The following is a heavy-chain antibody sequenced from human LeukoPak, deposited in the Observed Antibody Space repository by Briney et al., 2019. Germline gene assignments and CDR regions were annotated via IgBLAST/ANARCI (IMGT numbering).Heavy chain of an antibody. CDR2: INHSGST. CDR3: ARLPKGRGISVDY. Sequence: PGGSLRLSCAASGFTFSSYGMSWVRQPPGKGLEWIGEINHSGSTNYNPSLKSRVTISVDTSKNQFSLKLSSVTAADTAVYYCARLPKGRGISVDYWGQGTLVTVSS. V-gene: IGHV4-34*01. D-gene: IGHD2-21*01. CDR1: GFTFSSYG. J-gene: IGHJ4*02.